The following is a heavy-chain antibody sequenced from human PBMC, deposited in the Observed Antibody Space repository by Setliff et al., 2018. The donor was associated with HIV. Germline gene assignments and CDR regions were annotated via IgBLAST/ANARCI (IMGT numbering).Heavy chain of an antibody. D-gene: IGHD2-2*01. CDR1: GYTFTGYY. V-gene: IGHV1-2*06. Sequence: GASVKVSCKDSGYTFTGYYMHWVRQAPGQGLEWMGRINPNSGGTNYAQKFQGRVTMTRDTSISTAYMELSRLRSDDTAVYYCARDREEVVVVPAARNWFDPWGQGTLVTVSS. CDR3: ARDREEVVVVPAARNWFDP. J-gene: IGHJ5*02. CDR2: INPNSGGT.